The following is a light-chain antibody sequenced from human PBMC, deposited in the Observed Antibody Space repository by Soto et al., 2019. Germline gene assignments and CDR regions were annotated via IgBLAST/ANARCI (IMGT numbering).Light chain of an antibody. CDR1: GSDVGAYNY. J-gene: IGLJ1*01. V-gene: IGLV2-14*01. Sequence: QPASVSGSPGQSITISCTGTGSDVGAYNYVSWYQQHPDKAPKLMIYDVSDRPSGVSNRFSGSKSGNTASLTISGLQAEDEADYYCTSFTSSSTLYVFGAGTKVTVL. CDR3: TSFTSSSTLYV. CDR2: DVS.